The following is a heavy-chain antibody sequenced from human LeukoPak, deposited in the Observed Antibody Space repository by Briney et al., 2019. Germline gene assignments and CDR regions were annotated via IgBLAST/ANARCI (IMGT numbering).Heavy chain of an antibody. Sequence: GGSLRLSCAASGFTFSSYGMHWVRQAPGKGLEWVTVISDDGRNKYYADSVKGRFTISRDKSNNTLYLQMNSLRAEDTAVYYCAKEPGYSSGYFDYWGQGTLVTVSP. J-gene: IGHJ4*02. V-gene: IGHV3-30*18. CDR1: GFTFSSYG. D-gene: IGHD5-18*01. CDR3: AKEPGYSSGYFDY. CDR2: ISDDGRNK.